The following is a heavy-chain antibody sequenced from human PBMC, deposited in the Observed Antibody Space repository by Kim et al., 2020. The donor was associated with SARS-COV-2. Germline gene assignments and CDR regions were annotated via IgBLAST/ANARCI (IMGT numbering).Heavy chain of an antibody. CDR3: ARAGGPGIAAAGLDY. V-gene: IGHV3-13*01. CDR2: IGTAGDT. CDR1: GFTFSSYD. Sequence: GGSLRLSFAASGFTFSSYDMHWVRQATGKGLEWVSAIGTAGDTYYPGSVKGRFTISRENAKNSLYLQMNSLRAGDTAVYYCARAGGPGIAAAGLDYWGQGTLVTVSS. J-gene: IGHJ4*02. D-gene: IGHD6-13*01.